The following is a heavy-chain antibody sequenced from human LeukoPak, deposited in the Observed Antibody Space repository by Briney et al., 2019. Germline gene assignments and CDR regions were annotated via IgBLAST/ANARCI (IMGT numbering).Heavy chain of an antibody. J-gene: IGHJ4*02. CDR2: IHSDGSSR. CDR1: GFTFSSYW. V-gene: IGHV3-74*03. Sequence: GSLRLSCAASGFTFSSYWMHWVRQAPGKGLVWVSRIHSDGSSRKYADSVRGRFTISRDNAKKTLYLQMNSLRAEDTAVYFCARDDAAPGIIFDYWGQGTLVTVSS. CDR3: ARDDAAPGIIFDY. D-gene: IGHD6-13*01.